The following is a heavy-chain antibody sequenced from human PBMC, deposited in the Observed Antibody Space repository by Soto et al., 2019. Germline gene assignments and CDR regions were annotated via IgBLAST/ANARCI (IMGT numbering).Heavy chain of an antibody. V-gene: IGHV1-18*01. Sequence: QVQLVQSGAEVKKPGASVKVSCKASGYTFTSYGISWVRQAPGQGLEWMGWISAYNGNTNYAQKLQGRVTMTTDTSTSHAYRGLRSLRSADTAVYYCARVSFFSAWSSWGKGTLLTVSS. CDR1: GYTFTSYG. CDR2: ISAYNGNT. CDR3: ARVSFFSAWSS. J-gene: IGHJ5*02. D-gene: IGHD3-3*02.